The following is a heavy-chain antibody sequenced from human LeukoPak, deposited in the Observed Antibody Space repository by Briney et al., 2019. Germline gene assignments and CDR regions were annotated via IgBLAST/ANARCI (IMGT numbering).Heavy chain of an antibody. J-gene: IGHJ6*02. D-gene: IGHD7-27*01. CDR2: IYSGGST. V-gene: IGHV3-53*01. Sequence: GRSLRLSCAASGFTVNSNYMSWVRQAPGKGLEWVSIIYSGGSTYYADSVKGRFTISRDNSKNTLYLQMNSLRAEDTAVYYCASMTLTGTYYYYYGMDVWGQGTTVTVSS. CDR3: ASMTLTGTYYYYYGMDV. CDR1: GFTVNSNY.